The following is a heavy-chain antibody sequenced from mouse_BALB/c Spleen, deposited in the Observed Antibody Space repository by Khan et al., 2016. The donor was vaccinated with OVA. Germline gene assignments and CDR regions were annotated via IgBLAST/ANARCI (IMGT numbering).Heavy chain of an antibody. CDR2: INTYTGKP. CDR3: ARPPDFAYTLDH. V-gene: IGHV9-3-1*01. J-gene: IGHJ4*01. Sequence: QIQLVQSGPELKKPGETVKISCKASGYSFTNYGMNWVKQSPGKALKWMGWINTYTGKPTYADDFKGRFAFSLETSASTAFLLINNLKNDDTATYIGARPPDFAYTLDHWGQGTSVTVSS. CDR1: GYSFTNYG.